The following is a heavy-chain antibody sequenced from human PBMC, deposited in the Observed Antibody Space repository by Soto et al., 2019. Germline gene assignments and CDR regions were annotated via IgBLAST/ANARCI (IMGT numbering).Heavy chain of an antibody. V-gene: IGHV3-7*01. J-gene: IGHJ5*02. D-gene: IGHD2-8*01. CDR1: GFTFSSYW. CDR2: IKQDGSEK. Sequence: GGSPRLSCAASGFTFSSYWMSWVRQAPGKGLEWVANIKQDGSEKYYVDSVKGRFTISRDNAKNSLYLQMNSLRAEDTAVYYCARDRGEGCTNGVCYDWFDPWGQGALVTVSS. CDR3: ARDRGEGCTNGVCYDWFDP.